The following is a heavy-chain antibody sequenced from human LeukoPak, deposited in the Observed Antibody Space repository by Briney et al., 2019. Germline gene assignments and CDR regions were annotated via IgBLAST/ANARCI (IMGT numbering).Heavy chain of an antibody. J-gene: IGHJ4*02. CDR2: ISSGGDDI. D-gene: IGHD1-26*01. V-gene: IGHV3-48*03. CDR1: GFTFSSYE. Sequence: PGGSLRLPCGASGFTFSSYEMNWVRQAPGKGLEWVSYISSGGDDIYYADSVKGRFTISRDNAENSLSLQMNSLRAEDTAVYYCARGGTYLFYCGQGALVTVSS. CDR3: ARGGTYLFY.